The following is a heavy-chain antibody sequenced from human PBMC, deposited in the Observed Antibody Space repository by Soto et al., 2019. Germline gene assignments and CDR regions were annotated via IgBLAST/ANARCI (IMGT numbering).Heavy chain of an antibody. V-gene: IGHV4-39*01. J-gene: IGHJ4*02. CDR1: GGSISSSSYY. CDR2: SHYSAST. Sequence: SETLSLTCTVSGGSISSSSYYWGWVRQPPGNGLEWIGSSHYSASTYHGPAPMSRDTIYGATSKNQCCLKLSAVAASDTAVYYCARGYSYGVDYWGQGTLVTVSS. D-gene: IGHD5-18*01. CDR3: ARGYSYGVDY.